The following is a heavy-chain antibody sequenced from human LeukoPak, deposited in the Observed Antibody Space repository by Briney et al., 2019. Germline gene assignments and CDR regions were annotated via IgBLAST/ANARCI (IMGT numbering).Heavy chain of an antibody. V-gene: IGHV4-61*02. CDR3: ARARVIPASFDD. CDR2: IYTSGRT. D-gene: IGHD3-16*02. J-gene: IGHJ4*02. CDR1: GGSITFGSYY. Sequence: SETLSLTCTVSGGSITFGSYYWTWIRQPAGKGLEWIGRIYTSGRTFYNPSLKSRITISMDTSMNQFSLRLNSVTAADTAVYYCARARVIPASFDDWGQGALVTVSS.